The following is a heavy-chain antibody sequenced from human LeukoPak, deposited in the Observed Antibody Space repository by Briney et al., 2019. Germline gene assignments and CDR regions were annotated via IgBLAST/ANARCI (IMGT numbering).Heavy chain of an antibody. CDR3: ARKLGRYYMDV. CDR2: IYYSGNT. Sequence: SETLSLTCTVSGDSITSGSYYWGWIRQPPGRGLEWIGSIYYSGNTYYNPSLKSRVTISVDTSKNQFSLKLSSVTAADTAVYYCARKLGRYYMDVWGKGTTVTVSS. J-gene: IGHJ6*03. CDR1: GDSITSGSYY. D-gene: IGHD1-7*01. V-gene: IGHV4-39*01.